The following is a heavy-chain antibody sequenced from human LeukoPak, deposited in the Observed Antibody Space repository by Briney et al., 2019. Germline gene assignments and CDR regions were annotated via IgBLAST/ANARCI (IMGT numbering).Heavy chain of an antibody. CDR2: IIPIFGTA. D-gene: IGHD1-26*01. V-gene: IGHV1-69*13. CDR1: GGTFSSYA. Sequence: ASVKVSCKASGGTFSSYAISWVRQAPGQGLEWMGGIIPIFGTANYAQKFQGRVTITADESTSTAYMELSSLRSEDTAVYYCARLELDAFDXWXXXXXVTVSS. CDR3: ARLELDAFDX. J-gene: IGHJ3*01.